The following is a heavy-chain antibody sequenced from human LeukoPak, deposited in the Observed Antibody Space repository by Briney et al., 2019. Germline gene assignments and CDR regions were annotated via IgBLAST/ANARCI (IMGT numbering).Heavy chain of an antibody. V-gene: IGHV4-39*07. Sequence: KPSETLSLTCTVSGGSISSSSYYWGWIRQPPGKGLEWIGSIYYSGSTYYNPSLKSRVTISVDTSKNQFSLKLSSVTAADTAVYYCARVGATVTNYYYYYYMDVWGKGTTVTVSS. CDR3: ARVGATVTNYYYYYYMDV. CDR2: IYYSGST. J-gene: IGHJ6*03. D-gene: IGHD4-11*01. CDR1: GGSISSSSYY.